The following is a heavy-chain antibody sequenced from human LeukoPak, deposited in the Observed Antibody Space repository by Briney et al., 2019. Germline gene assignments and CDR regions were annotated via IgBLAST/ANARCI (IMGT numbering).Heavy chain of an antibody. CDR3: ARDVYCTNPLCTYNWFDP. CDR2: IIPIFGTA. D-gene: IGHD2-8*01. J-gene: IGHJ5*02. CDR1: GGTFTSYA. Sequence: SVKVSCKASGGTFTSYAISWVRQAPGQGLEWMGGIIPIFGTANYAQKFQGRVTITTVESTSTAYMELSSLRSEDTAVYYCARDVYCTNPLCTYNWFDPWGQGTLVTVSS. V-gene: IGHV1-69*05.